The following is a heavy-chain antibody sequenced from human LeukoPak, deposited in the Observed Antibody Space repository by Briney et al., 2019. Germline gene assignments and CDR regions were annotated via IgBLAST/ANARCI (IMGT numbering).Heavy chain of an antibody. CDR1: GGSISSYY. D-gene: IGHD6-13*01. V-gene: IGHV4-39*01. CDR3: ARQKGIAAAGHDY. Sequence: SETLSLTCIVSGGSISSYYWSWIRQPPGKGLEWLGSIYYSGSTYYNPSLKSRVTISVDTSKNQFSLKLSSVTAADTAVYYCARQKGIAAAGHDYWGQGTLVTVSS. CDR2: IYYSGST. J-gene: IGHJ4*02.